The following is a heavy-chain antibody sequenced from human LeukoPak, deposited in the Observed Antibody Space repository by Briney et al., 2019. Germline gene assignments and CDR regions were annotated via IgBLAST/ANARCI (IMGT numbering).Heavy chain of an antibody. CDR2: FRSKANRYAT. V-gene: IGHV3-73*01. CDR3: TRNGDYPFDY. J-gene: IGHJ4*01. CDR1: GFTYDEPG. Sequence: GGSPKLSCEASGFTYDEPGMHCLRKAFGRGLECVGRFRSKANRYATAYVTSETGRFTISRDDTKKKAYRQINRLKTEDTAVYYCTRNGDYPFDYWGQETLVTVPS. D-gene: IGHD3-16*01.